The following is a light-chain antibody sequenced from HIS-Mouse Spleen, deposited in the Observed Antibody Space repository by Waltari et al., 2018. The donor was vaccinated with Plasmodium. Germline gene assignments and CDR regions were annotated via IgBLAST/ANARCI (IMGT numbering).Light chain of an antibody. CDR3: CSYAGSYTYV. V-gene: IGLV2-11*01. CDR1: SSDVGGYNY. J-gene: IGLJ1*01. CDR2: EVS. Sequence: QSALTQPRSVSGSPGQSVTISCTGTSSDVGGYNYVSWYQQHPGKAPKLMIYEVSKRPSGVPDRFSGSKSGTTASLTISGLQAEDEADYYCCSYAGSYTYVFGTGTKVTVL.